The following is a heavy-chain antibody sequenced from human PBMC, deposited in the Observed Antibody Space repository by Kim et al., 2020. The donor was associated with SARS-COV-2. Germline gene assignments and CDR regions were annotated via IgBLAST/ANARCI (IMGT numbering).Heavy chain of an antibody. V-gene: IGHV1-46*01. J-gene: IGHJ3*02. CDR3: ARGIAADTLDAFDI. Sequence: QKFQGRVTRTRDTSTRTVYMELSSLRSEATAVYYCARGIAADTLDAFDIWGQGTMVTVSS. D-gene: IGHD6-13*01.